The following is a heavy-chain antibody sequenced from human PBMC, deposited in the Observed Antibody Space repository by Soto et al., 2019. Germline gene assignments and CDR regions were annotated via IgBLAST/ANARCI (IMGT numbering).Heavy chain of an antibody. J-gene: IGHJ6*02. CDR1: GFTFSSYA. Sequence: GGSLRLSCAASGFTFSSYAMHWVRQAPGKGLEWVAVISYDGSNKYYADSVEGRFTISRDNSKNTLYLQMNSLRAADTAVYYCARELQDGYNYCCYGMDDWGHGTMVTVSS. D-gene: IGHD5-12*01. CDR2: ISYDGSNK. CDR3: ARELQDGYNYCCYGMDD. V-gene: IGHV3-30-3*01.